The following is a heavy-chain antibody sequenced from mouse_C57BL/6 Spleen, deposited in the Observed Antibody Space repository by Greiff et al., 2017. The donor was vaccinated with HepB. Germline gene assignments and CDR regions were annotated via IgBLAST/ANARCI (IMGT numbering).Heavy chain of an antibody. CDR2: ISGGGGNT. V-gene: IGHV5-9*01. CDR3: ARGIYDWFAY. CDR1: GFTFSSYT. J-gene: IGHJ3*01. D-gene: IGHD2-12*01. Sequence: EVKLMESGGGLVKPGGSLKLSCAASGFTFSSYTMSWVRQTPEKRLEWVATISGGGGNTYYPDSVKGRFTISRDNAKNTLYLQMSSLRSEDTALYYCARGIYDWFAYWGQGTLVTVSA.